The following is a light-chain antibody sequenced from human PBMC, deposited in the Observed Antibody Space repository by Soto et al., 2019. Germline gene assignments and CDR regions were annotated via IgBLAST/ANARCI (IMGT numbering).Light chain of an antibody. J-gene: IGKJ1*01. CDR1: QSLQHSNGYNY. CDR3: MQALQTPA. Sequence: DIVMTQSPLSLPVTPGEPASISCRSSQSLQHSNGYNYLDWYVQKPGQSPQILIYLASNRASGVPEXFSXXXXXTDFTLKISRVEAEDVGTYYCMQALQTPAFGQGTKVEIK. V-gene: IGKV2-28*01. CDR2: LAS.